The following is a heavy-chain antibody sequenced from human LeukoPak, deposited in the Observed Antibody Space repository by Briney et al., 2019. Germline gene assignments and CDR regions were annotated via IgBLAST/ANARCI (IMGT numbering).Heavy chain of an antibody. CDR2: INPNSGGT. Sequence: ASVKISCKASGYTFTGYYMHWVRQAPGQGLEWMGWINPNSGGTNYAQKFQGRVTMTRDTSISTAYMELSRLRSDDTAVYYCAGRRYCSSTSCYRDYYYMDVWGKGTTVAVSS. J-gene: IGHJ6*03. D-gene: IGHD2-2*01. CDR3: AGRRYCSSTSCYRDYYYMDV. V-gene: IGHV1-2*02. CDR1: GYTFTGYY.